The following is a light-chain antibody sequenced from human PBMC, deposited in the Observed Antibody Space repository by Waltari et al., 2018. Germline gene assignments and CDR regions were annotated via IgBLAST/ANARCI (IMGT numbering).Light chain of an antibody. CDR1: QSISNY. V-gene: IGKV1-5*03. CDR2: KAS. CDR3: QQYNTYSS. J-gene: IGKJ2*03. Sequence: DIQITQSPSTLSASVGDTITITCRASQSISNYLAWYQQKPGKAPKLLIYKASSSGSGVPSRFSRSGSGTEFTLTISSLQPDDFATYYCQQYNTYSSFGQGTKLEIK.